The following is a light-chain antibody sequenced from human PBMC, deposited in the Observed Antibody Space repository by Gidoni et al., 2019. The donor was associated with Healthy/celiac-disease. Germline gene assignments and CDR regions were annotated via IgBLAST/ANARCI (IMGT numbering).Light chain of an antibody. V-gene: IGLV2-14*01. Sequence: QSALTQPASVSGSPGQSITISCTGTSSDVGGYNYVSWYQQHPGKAPKLMIYEVSNRPSGVSNRFSGSKSGNTASLTISGLQAEDEADYYCSSYTNSSTLERVVFGGGTKLTVL. CDR2: EVS. CDR1: SSDVGGYNY. CDR3: SSYTNSSTLERVV. J-gene: IGLJ2*01.